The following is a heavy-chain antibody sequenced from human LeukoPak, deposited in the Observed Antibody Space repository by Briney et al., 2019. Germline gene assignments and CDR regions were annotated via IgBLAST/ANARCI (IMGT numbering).Heavy chain of an antibody. D-gene: IGHD3-10*01. V-gene: IGHV3-23*01. J-gene: IGHJ4*02. CDR1: GFTFSSYS. CDR3: SKDGSGSYYRDYSGY. Sequence: PGGSLRLSCAASGFTFSSYSMNWVRQAPGKGLEWVSAISGSGGSTYYADSVKGRFTISRDNSKNTLYLQMNSLRAEDTAVYYCSKDGSGSYYRDYSGYWGQGTLVTVSS. CDR2: ISGSGGST.